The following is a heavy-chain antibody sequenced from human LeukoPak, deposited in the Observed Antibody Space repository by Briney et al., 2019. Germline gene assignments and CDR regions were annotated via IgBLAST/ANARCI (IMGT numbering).Heavy chain of an antibody. CDR1: GGSISSYY. Sequence: SETLSLTCTVSGGSISSYYWSWIRQPPGKGLEWIGYIYHSGSTYYNPSLKSRVTISVDRSKNQFSLKLSSVTAADTAVYYCARGGSPFDYWGQGTLVTVSS. D-gene: IGHD3-10*01. CDR3: ARGGSPFDY. CDR2: IYHSGST. J-gene: IGHJ4*02. V-gene: IGHV4-59*12.